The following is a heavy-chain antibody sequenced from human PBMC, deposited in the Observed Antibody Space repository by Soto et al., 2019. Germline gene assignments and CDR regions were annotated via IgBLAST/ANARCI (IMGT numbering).Heavy chain of an antibody. CDR2: ISYDGTKK. CDR1: GFSFSSYA. D-gene: IGHD1-20*01. J-gene: IGHJ6*04. CDR3: ARYSPNLPSCYRPIRNYYYYYGMHG. V-gene: IGHV3-30-3*01. Sequence: SLRLSCIASGFSFSSYAFHWVRQAPGKGLEWVAVISYDGTKKVYADSVKGRFTISRDNSKNTLYLAMNSLRTEDTAVYYCARYSPNLPSCYRPIRNYYYYYGMHGWHKGTTGT.